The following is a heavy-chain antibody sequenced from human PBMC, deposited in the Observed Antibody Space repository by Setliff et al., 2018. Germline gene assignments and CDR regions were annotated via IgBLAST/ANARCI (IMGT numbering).Heavy chain of an antibody. J-gene: IGHJ4*02. CDR3: ASERESASRQTYFDS. Sequence: PSETLSLTCAVYGGSFSTYYWIWIRQPPGKGLEWIGEINHSGSTNYNPSLKSRVTILSDTSKNQFSLILSSVTAADTAVYYCASERESASRQTYFDSWGQGTLVTVS. D-gene: IGHD2-15*01. V-gene: IGHV4-34*01. CDR2: INHSGST. CDR1: GGSFSTYY.